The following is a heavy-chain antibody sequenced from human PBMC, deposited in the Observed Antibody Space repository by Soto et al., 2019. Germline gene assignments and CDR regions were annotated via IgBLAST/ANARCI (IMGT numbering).Heavy chain of an antibody. V-gene: IGHV3-30*02. J-gene: IGHJ6*02. D-gene: IGHD1-26*01. CDR2: IWYDGSYK. CDR1: GFTFNTYG. Sequence: GGSLRLSCAASGFTFNTYGMHWVRQAPGKWLEWVAVIWYDGSYKYYADSVKGRFTISRDNSKNTLYLQMNSLRAEDTAVYYCAKDGGVGADNYYYYYGMDVWGQGTTVTVSS. CDR3: AKDGGVGADNYYYYYGMDV.